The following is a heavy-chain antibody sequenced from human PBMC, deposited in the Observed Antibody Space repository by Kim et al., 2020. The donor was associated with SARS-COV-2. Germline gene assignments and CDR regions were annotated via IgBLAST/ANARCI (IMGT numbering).Heavy chain of an antibody. V-gene: IGHV1-3*01. CDR1: GYNFIDFA. CDR2: INGGNGDT. J-gene: IGHJ4*02. CDR3: ASSRIAVTALGY. D-gene: IGHD6-19*01. Sequence: ASVKVSCKASGYNFIDFAMHWVRQAPGQRLEWVGCINGGNGDTKYSESFWGRVTITRNTFTSTGYMELSSLTSEDTAVYFCASSRIAVTALGYWGQGTLVTVSS.